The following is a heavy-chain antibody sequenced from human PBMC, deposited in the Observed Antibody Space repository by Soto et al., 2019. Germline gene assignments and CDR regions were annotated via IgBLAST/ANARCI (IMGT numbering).Heavy chain of an antibody. D-gene: IGHD3-22*01. Sequence: PSETLSLTCTVSGYSIRNGYYWGWIRQPPGKGLEWIGTIYHSGSTYYNPSLKSRVTISVDASENHFSLKLSSVTAADTAVYYCAREPAPYYYDSSGYCWFDPWGQGTLVTVSS. CDR3: AREPAPYYYDSSGYCWFDP. V-gene: IGHV4-38-2*02. J-gene: IGHJ5*02. CDR2: IYHSGST. CDR1: GYSIRNGYY.